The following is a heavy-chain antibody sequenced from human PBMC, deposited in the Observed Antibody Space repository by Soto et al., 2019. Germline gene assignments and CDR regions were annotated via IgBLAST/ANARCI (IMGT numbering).Heavy chain of an antibody. D-gene: IGHD4-17*01. V-gene: IGHV3-30*18. Sequence: QVQLVESGGGEVQPGRSLTISCAASGFTFSTYGMHWVRQTPGKGLGWVAVISYDGTNKFYSDSVKGRFTNSRDNFKNTLTLQMNSLRADDTAVYSCAKDLQSYGDYDYYCYGMDVWGLGIRVTVSS. J-gene: IGHJ6*02. CDR3: AKDLQSYGDYDYYCYGMDV. CDR2: ISYDGTNK. CDR1: GFTFSTYG.